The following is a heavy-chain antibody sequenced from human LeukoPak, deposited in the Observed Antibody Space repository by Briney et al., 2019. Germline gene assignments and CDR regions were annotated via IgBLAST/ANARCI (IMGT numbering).Heavy chain of an antibody. CDR2: ISGSGGST. D-gene: IGHD6-13*01. Sequence: GGSLRLSCAASGFTFSSYAMSWVRQAPGKGLEWVSAISGSGGSTYYADSVKGRFTISRDSSKNTLYLQMNNLRAEDTAVYYCAKESSSSWYYFDYWGQGTLVTVSS. V-gene: IGHV3-23*01. CDR1: GFTFSSYA. J-gene: IGHJ4*02. CDR3: AKESSSSWYYFDY.